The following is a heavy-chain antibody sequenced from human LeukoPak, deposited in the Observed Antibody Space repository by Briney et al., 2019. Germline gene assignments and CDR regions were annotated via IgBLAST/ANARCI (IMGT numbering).Heavy chain of an antibody. D-gene: IGHD6-19*01. J-gene: IGHJ6*02. V-gene: IGHV3-7*01. CDR3: ARDTSAWRYGMDV. CDR1: GFTFSNYW. Sequence: GGSLRLSCAASGFTFSNYWMSWVRQAPGKGLEWVAIIKQDGSEKDYVDSVTGRFTISRDNAKNSLYLQMNSLRDEDTAVYYCARDTSAWRYGMDVWGQGTTVTVSS. CDR2: IKQDGSEK.